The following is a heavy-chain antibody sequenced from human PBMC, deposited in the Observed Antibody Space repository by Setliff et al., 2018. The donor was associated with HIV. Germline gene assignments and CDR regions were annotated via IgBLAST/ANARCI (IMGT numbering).Heavy chain of an antibody. Sequence: SETLSLTCAVSSYSISSGYYWGWIRQPPGKGLEWIGSIYHSGSTYYNPSLKSRVTISVDTSKNQFSLKLSSVTAADTAVYYCAKDIPGPAINSGRIKNWFDPWGEGTLVTVSS. CDR1: SYSISSGYY. CDR3: AKDIPGPAINSGRIKNWFDP. V-gene: IGHV4-38-2*02. D-gene: IGHD6-19*01. CDR2: IYHSGST. J-gene: IGHJ5*02.